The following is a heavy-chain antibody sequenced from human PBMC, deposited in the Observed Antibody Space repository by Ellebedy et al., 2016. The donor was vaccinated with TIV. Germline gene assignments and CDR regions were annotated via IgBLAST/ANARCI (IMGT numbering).Heavy chain of an antibody. Sequence: PGGSLRLSCAAYGLSFSDFWMQWIRQAPGKGLEWVANIKQDGSAKNYVDSVKGRFTISRDNAKNLLYLQMNSLRVEDTAVYHCVGGSGWIIDHWGQGILVTVSS. CDR2: IKQDGSAK. J-gene: IGHJ4*02. CDR3: VGGSGWIIDH. CDR1: GLSFSDFW. D-gene: IGHD6-19*01. V-gene: IGHV3-7*03.